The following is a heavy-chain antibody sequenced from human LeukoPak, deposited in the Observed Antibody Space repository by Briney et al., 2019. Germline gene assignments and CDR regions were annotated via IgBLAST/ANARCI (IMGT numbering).Heavy chain of an antibody. CDR3: ARDQYDSVWGSYRPYFDF. J-gene: IGHJ4*02. D-gene: IGHD3-16*02. Sequence: ASVKVSCKASGYTFSSYGISWVRQSPGQGLEWMGSISPYTGDTKYAERLQDRVIMTTDTSTRTAYMELRSLTSDDTAVFYCARDQYDSVWGSYRPYFDFWGQGTLVTVSS. CDR1: GYTFSSYG. V-gene: IGHV1-18*04. CDR2: ISPYTGDT.